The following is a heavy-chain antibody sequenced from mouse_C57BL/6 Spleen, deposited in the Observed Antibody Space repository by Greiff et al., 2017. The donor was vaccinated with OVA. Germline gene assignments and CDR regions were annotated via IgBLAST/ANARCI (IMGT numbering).Heavy chain of an antibody. J-gene: IGHJ3*01. V-gene: IGHV1-64*01. D-gene: IGHD1-1*01. CDR3: ARGLYGSRGFAY. Sequence: QVQLQQPGAELVKPGASVKLSCKASGYTFTSYWMHWVKQRPGQGLEWIGMIHPTSGSTNYNEKFKSKATLTVDKSSSTAYMQLSSLTSEDSAVYYCARGLYGSRGFAYWGQGTLVTVSA. CDR1: GYTFTSYW. CDR2: IHPTSGST.